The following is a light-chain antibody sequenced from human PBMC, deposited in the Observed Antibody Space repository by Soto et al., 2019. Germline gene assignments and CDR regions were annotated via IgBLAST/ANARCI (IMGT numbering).Light chain of an antibody. Sequence: QSVLTQPPSASGTPGQRVTISCSGSSSNIGSNFVYWYQQFPGTAPKLLIYRNNQRPSGVPDRFSGSKSGTSASLAINGLQAEDEAHYYCQSYDNSLSGSWVFGGGTKVTVL. J-gene: IGLJ3*02. CDR3: QSYDNSLSGSWV. V-gene: IGLV1-47*01. CDR1: SSNIGSNF. CDR2: RNN.